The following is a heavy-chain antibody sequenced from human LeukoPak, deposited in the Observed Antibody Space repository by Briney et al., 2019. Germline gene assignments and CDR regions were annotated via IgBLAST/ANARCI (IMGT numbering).Heavy chain of an antibody. V-gene: IGHV3-53*01. Sequence: PGGSLRLSCAASGFTVSNNYMNWVRQAPGKGLEWVSVIYSGGNTYYADSVKGRFTISRDNSKNTLYLQMNNLRAEDTAVYSCASGEWPHDYWGQGTLVTVSS. D-gene: IGHD3-10*01. J-gene: IGHJ4*02. CDR2: IYSGGNT. CDR3: ASGEWPHDY. CDR1: GFTVSNNY.